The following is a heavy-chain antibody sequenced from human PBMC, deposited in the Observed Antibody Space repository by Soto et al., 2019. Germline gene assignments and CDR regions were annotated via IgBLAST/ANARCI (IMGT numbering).Heavy chain of an antibody. Sequence: QVQLQQWGAGLLKPSETLSLTCAVYGGSFSGYYWSWIRQPPGKGLEWIGEINHSGSTNYNPSLKSRVTISVDTSKNQFSLKLSSLTAADTAVYYCARCQFGPKLDYWGQGTLVTVSS. CDR1: GGSFSGYY. V-gene: IGHV4-34*01. D-gene: IGHD3-10*01. J-gene: IGHJ4*02. CDR3: ARCQFGPKLDY. CDR2: INHSGST.